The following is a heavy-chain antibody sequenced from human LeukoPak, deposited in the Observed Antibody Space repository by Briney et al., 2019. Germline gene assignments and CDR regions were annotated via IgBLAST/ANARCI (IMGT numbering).Heavy chain of an antibody. Sequence: PGGSLRLSCVGSGFTFNDAWMSWVRQAPGKGLEWVGRIKSKSDGGTIDYAAPVKGRFTISRDDSRNTLYLQMNSLKTEDTAVYYCTTRRQDGWWGQGTLVTVS. D-gene: IGHD2-15*01. V-gene: IGHV3-15*01. CDR3: TTRRQDGW. CDR2: IKSKSDGGTI. J-gene: IGHJ4*02. CDR1: GFTFNDAW.